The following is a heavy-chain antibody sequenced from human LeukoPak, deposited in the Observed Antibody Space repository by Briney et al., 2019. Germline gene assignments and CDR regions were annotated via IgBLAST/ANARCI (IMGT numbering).Heavy chain of an antibody. D-gene: IGHD3-22*01. CDR2: IYYSGST. V-gene: IGHV4-31*03. Sequence: TLSLTCTVSGGSISSGGYYWSWIRQHPGKGLEWIGYIYYSGSTYYNPSLKSRVTISVDTSKNQFSLKLSSVTAADTAVYYCARAPDHYYDSSGYYRAGGVFDYWGQGTLVTVSS. J-gene: IGHJ4*02. CDR3: ARAPDHYYDSSGYYRAGGVFDY. CDR1: GGSISSGGYY.